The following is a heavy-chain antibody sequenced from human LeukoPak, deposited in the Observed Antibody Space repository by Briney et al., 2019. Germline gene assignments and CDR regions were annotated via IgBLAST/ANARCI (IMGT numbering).Heavy chain of an antibody. D-gene: IGHD2-2*01. CDR3: AREFSSTSCYSY. Sequence: PGGSLRLSCAASVFTFSSYSMNWVRQAPGKGLEWVSSISSSSSYIYYADSVKGRFTISRDNAKNSLYLQMNSLRAEDTAVYYCAREFSSTSCYSYWGQGTLVTVSS. CDR1: VFTFSSYS. CDR2: ISSSSSYI. V-gene: IGHV3-21*01. J-gene: IGHJ4*02.